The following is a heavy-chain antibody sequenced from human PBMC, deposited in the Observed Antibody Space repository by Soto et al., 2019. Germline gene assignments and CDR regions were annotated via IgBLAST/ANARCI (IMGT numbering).Heavy chain of an antibody. V-gene: IGHV4-30-4*01. D-gene: IGHD3-10*01. J-gene: IGHJ3*02. CDR3: ARAHGSGWGAFDI. CDR2: IYYSGST. Sequence: PSETLSLTCTVSGDSISSGDYYWSWIRQPPGKGLEWIGCIYYSGSTYYNPSLKSRVTISVDRSKNQFSLKLSSVTAADTAVYYCARAHGSGWGAFDIRGQGTTVTVSS. CDR1: GDSISSGDYY.